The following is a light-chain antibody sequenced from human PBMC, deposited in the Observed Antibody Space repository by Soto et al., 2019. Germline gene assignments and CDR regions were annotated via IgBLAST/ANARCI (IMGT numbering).Light chain of an antibody. J-gene: IGKJ3*01. CDR2: GAS. Sequence: ESVLTQSPGTLSLSPGERATLSCRASQSVSSSYLAWYQQKPGQAPRLLIYGASSRATGIPDRFSGSGSGTDFTLTISRLEPEDFAVYYCQQYGSSLPFTFGPGTKADIK. V-gene: IGKV3-20*01. CDR1: QSVSSSY. CDR3: QQYGSSLPFT.